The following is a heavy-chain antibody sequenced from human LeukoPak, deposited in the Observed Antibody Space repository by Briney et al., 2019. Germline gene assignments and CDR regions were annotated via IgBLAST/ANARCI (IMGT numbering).Heavy chain of an antibody. J-gene: IGHJ5*02. Sequence: GGSLRLSCAASGFTFSTYAMHWVRQAPGKGLEWVAVISYDGSNKYYADSVKGRFTISRDNSKNTLYLQMNSLRAEDTAVYYCARGGGSCCELYNWFDPWGQGTLVTVSS. CDR2: ISYDGSNK. CDR3: ARGGGSCCELYNWFDP. V-gene: IGHV3-30-3*01. D-gene: IGHD2-15*01. CDR1: GFTFSTYA.